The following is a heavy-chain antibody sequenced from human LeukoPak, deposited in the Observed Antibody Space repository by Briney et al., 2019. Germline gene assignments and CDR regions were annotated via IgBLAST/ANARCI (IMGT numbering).Heavy chain of an antibody. CDR2: IYHSGST. Sequence: SGTLSLTCAVSGGSISSSNWWSWVRQPPGKGLEWIGEIYHSGSTNYNPSLKSRVTISVDKSKNQFSLKLSSVTAADTAVYYCARDDRTSIAARVPFDLWGRGTLVTVSS. J-gene: IGHJ2*01. CDR1: GGSISSSNW. V-gene: IGHV4-4*02. D-gene: IGHD6-6*01. CDR3: ARDDRTSIAARVPFDL.